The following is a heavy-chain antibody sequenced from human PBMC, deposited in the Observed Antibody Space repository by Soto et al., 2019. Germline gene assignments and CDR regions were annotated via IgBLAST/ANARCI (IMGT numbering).Heavy chain of an antibody. CDR1: VFTVNNFA. D-gene: IGHD3-3*01. J-gene: IGHJ4*02. CDR2: ISGSGAVT. V-gene: IGHV3-23*01. Sequence: GGSLRLSCAASVFTVNNFAMSGFRQAPGKGLEWVATISGSGAVTHYADSVKGRFSISRDSSNSTLSLHTSGLRAEDTAIYYCATVSPFRFFVRWGQGTLVTVSS. CDR3: ATVSPFRFFVR.